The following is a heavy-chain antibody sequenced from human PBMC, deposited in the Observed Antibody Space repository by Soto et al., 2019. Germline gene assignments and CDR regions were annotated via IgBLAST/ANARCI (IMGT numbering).Heavy chain of an antibody. Sequence: SEKVCCNSSVYPLTNYYMHVDRQAPGQGLEWMGWMNPRSGGTKYAQAFQDRVTMTSDASRSTAYMEVTSLRHGDTAVYFWARSDDSASYPLDLWGPGTLVTVSS. V-gene: IGHV1-2*02. J-gene: IGHJ5*02. D-gene: IGHD3-16*01. CDR1: VYPLTNYY. CDR3: ARSDDSASYPLDL. CDR2: MNPRSGGT.